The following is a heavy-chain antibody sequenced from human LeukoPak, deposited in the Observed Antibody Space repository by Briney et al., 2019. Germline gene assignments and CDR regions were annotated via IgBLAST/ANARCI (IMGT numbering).Heavy chain of an antibody. CDR1: GFTTRRHW. J-gene: IGHJ4*02. CDR2: IKEDGREK. CDR3: ARDKEGGSNDH. D-gene: IGHD2-15*01. Sequence: AGSLRLSCAASGFTTRRHWMSWVRQAPGRGLEWVANIKEDGREKKYVDSVKDRFTISRDNTKNLVYLQMSGLRVDDTAIYYCARDKEGGSNDHWGQGALVTVSS. V-gene: IGHV3-7*01.